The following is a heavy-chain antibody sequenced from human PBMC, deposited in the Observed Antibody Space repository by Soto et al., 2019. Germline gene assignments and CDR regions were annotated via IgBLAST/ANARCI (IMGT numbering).Heavy chain of an antibody. V-gene: IGHV3-30*15. D-gene: IGHD3-22*01. Sequence: QVQLVESGGGVVQPGTSLRLSCAASGFTFTTYVMHWVRQAPGEGLEWVAVVSRDESDKQYADSVKGRFTISRDNSRNTLYLQMSSLRPEDTAVYFCAREDKSSGYAGTFQYWGQGTLVTVSS. CDR2: VSRDESDK. J-gene: IGHJ1*01. CDR3: AREDKSSGYAGTFQY. CDR1: GFTFTTYV.